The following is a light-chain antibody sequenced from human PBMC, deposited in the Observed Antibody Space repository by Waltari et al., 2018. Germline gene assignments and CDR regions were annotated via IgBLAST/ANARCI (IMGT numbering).Light chain of an antibody. CDR3: QQRRSWPLT. J-gene: IGKJ4*01. CDR2: DVS. Sequence: EIVLTQSPATLSLSPGERATLSCRASQSVSSDLAWYQLKPGQAPRLLISDVSNRATGIPARFSGSGSETDFTLTISTLEPEDFALYYCQQRRSWPLTFGGGTKLEIK. CDR1: QSVSSD. V-gene: IGKV3-11*01.